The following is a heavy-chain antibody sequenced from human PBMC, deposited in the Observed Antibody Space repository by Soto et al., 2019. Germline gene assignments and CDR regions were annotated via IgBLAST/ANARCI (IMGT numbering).Heavy chain of an antibody. CDR2: IYYSGST. CDR1: GGSVSSGSYY. Sequence: SETLSLTCTVSGGSVSSGSYYWSWIRQPPGKGLEWIGYIYYSGSTNYNPSLKSRVTISVDTSKNQFSLKLSSVTAADTAVYYCARDRGSSWFDYWGQGTLVTVSS. CDR3: ARDRGSSWFDY. D-gene: IGHD6-13*01. J-gene: IGHJ4*02. V-gene: IGHV4-61*01.